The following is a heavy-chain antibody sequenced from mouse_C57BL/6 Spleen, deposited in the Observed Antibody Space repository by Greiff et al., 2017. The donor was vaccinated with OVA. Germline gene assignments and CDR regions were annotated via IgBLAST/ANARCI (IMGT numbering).Heavy chain of an antibody. Sequence: QVHVKQSGTELVKPGASVKLSCKASGYTFTSYWMHWVKQRPGQGLEWIGNINPSNGGTNYNDKFKSKATLTIDKSSSTTYLQLSSLTSEDSAVYYCAGGSRYVGYYFDYWGQGTTLTVSS. J-gene: IGHJ2*01. V-gene: IGHV1-53*01. CDR1: GYTFTSYW. CDR2: INPSNGGT. CDR3: AGGSRYVGYYFDY. D-gene: IGHD1-1*01.